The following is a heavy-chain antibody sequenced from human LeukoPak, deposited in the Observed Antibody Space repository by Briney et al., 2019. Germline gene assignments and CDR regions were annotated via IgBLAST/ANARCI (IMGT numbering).Heavy chain of an antibody. J-gene: IGHJ6*03. Sequence: KPSETLSLTCIVSGGSISSANYCWSWIRQPAGKGLEWIGHIHTSGSTYYNPSLKSRVTISVDTSKNQFSLKLSSVTAADTAVYYCARLGYCSGGSCYYYYYMDVWGRGTTVTVSS. V-gene: IGHV4-61*09. CDR1: GGSISSANYC. CDR3: ARLGYCSGGSCYYYYYMDV. D-gene: IGHD2-15*01. CDR2: IHTSGST.